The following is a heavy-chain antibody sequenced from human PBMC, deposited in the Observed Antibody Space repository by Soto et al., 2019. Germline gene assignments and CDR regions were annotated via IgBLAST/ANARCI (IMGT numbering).Heavy chain of an antibody. D-gene: IGHD2-8*01. Sequence: GGSLRLSCAASGFTFSSYGMHWVRQAPGKGLEWVAVIWDDGSNKYYADSVKGRFTISRDNSKNTLYLQMNSLRAEDTAVYYCASDPSNGHYYYYGRCVRGRGTTVT. V-gene: IGHV3-33*01. CDR3: ASDPSNGHYYYYGRCV. J-gene: IGHJ6*04. CDR2: IWDDGSNK. CDR1: GFTFSSYG.